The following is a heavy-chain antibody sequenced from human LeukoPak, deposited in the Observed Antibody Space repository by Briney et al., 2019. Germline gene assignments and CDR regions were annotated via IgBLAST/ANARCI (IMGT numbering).Heavy chain of an antibody. J-gene: IGHJ4*02. CDR3: ARGYYDFWSGYLLFFDY. CDR2: MNPNSGNI. Sequence: ASVKVSCKASGYTFTSYDINWGRQATGHGLEWMGWMNPNSGNIFYAKKLPGRLTITRNTSISTAYMGLSSLRSEDTAVYYCARGYYDFWSGYLLFFDYWGQGTLVTVSS. CDR1: GYTFTSYD. D-gene: IGHD3-3*01. V-gene: IGHV1-8*01.